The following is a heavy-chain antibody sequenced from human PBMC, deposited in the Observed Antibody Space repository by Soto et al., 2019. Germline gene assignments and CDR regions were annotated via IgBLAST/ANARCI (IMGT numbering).Heavy chain of an antibody. CDR3: ARDPGGPYSSYPFDY. V-gene: IGHV3-48*02. D-gene: IGHD5-12*01. J-gene: IGHJ4*02. CDR2: IGSSSDTI. CDR1: GFTFSNYN. Sequence: PGGSLRLSCAASGFTFSNYNMNWVRQAPGKGLECVSHIGSSSDTIYYADSVRGRFTISRDNAKNSLYLQMNSLRDEDTAVYYFARDPGGPYSSYPFDYWGQGTLVTVSS.